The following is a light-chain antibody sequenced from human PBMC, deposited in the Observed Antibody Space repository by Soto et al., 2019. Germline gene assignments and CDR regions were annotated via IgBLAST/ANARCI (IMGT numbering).Light chain of an antibody. CDR3: QQYGSSLLT. CDR1: QSVSSSY. J-gene: IGKJ4*01. V-gene: IGKV3-20*01. CDR2: GAS. Sequence: ENVLTPSPGTPSFFPRERATPSCQASQSVSSSYLAWYQQKPGQAPRLLIYGASSRATGIPDRFSGSGSGTDFTLTISRLEPEDFAVYYCQQYGSSLLTFGGGTKVDIK.